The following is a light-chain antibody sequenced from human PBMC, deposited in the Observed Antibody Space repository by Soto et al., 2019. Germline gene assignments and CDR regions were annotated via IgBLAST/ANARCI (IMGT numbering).Light chain of an antibody. CDR1: RSNIGSSI. J-gene: IGLJ3*02. CDR2: MNN. CDR3: VAWDDDLSARV. Sequence: QSVLTQPPSLSGTPGQTVTISGLGSRSNIGSSIVHWYQQFPGTAPKHLIFMNNQRPSGVPDRFSGSKSGTSASLVISGLRSEDEADYYCVAWDDDLSARVFGGGTKLTVL. V-gene: IGLV1-47*01.